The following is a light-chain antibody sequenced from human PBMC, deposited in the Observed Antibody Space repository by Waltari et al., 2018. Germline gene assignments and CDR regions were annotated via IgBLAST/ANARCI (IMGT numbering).Light chain of an antibody. CDR3: AAWDDSLNGRV. V-gene: IGLV1-44*01. J-gene: IGLJ3*02. Sequence: QSVLTQPPSASGTPGQGVTISCSGSSSNIGSNTVSWYQQFPGTAPRLLMHTDNQRPSGFPDRFSGSKSGPSASLAISGLQSEDEAHYFCAAWDDSLNGRVFGGGTKVTVL. CDR2: TDN. CDR1: SSNIGSNT.